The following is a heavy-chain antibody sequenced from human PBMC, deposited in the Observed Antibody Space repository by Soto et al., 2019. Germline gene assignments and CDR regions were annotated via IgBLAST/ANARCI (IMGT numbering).Heavy chain of an antibody. D-gene: IGHD3-10*01. J-gene: IGHJ5*02. CDR2: ISGSGGST. CDR3: AKDLITMVRGVDWFEP. CDR1: GFTFSSYA. Sequence: GGALRLSCAASGFTFSSYAMSWVRQAPGKGLEWVSAISGSGGSTYYADSVKGRFTISRDNSKNTLYLQMNSLRAEDTAVYYCAKDLITMVRGVDWFEPWGQGTLVTVSS. V-gene: IGHV3-23*01.